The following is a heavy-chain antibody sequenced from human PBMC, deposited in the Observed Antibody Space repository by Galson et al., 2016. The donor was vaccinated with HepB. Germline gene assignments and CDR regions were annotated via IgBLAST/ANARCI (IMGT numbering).Heavy chain of an antibody. CDR1: GFTFSNYG. V-gene: IGHV3-33*07. CDR2: IWYDGSRT. J-gene: IGHJ5*02. Sequence: SLRLSCAVSGFTFSNYGMYWVHQAPGKGLEWVANIWYDGSRTYYADSVKGRFTISRDNSKSTVFLQMNSLRGEDTAVYYCARGNYDSPSYFFDNWFDPWGQGTLVTVSS. D-gene: IGHD3-22*01. CDR3: ARGNYDSPSYFFDNWFDP.